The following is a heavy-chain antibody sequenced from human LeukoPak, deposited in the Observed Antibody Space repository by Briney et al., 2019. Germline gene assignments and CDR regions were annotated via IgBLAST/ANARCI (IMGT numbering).Heavy chain of an antibody. V-gene: IGHV4-30-2*01. J-gene: IGHJ4*02. CDR3: AREWIQQTLDY. Sequence: PSETLFLTCTVSGGSISSGGYYWSWIRQPPGKGLEWIGYIYHSGSTYYNPSLKSRVTISVDRSKNQFSLKLSSVTAADTAVYYCAREWIQQTLDYWGQGTLVTVSS. CDR2: IYHSGST. D-gene: IGHD5-18*01. CDR1: GGSISSGGYY.